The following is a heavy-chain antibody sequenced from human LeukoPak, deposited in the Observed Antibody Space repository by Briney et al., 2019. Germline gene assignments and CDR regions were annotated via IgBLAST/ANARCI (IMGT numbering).Heavy chain of an antibody. CDR1: GYTLTELS. D-gene: IGHD1-26*01. CDR2: INAGNGNT. CDR3: ARGRVGATISY. V-gene: IGHV1-3*01. J-gene: IGHJ4*02. Sequence: ASVKVSCKVSGYTLTELSMHWVRQAPGQRLEWMGWINAGNGNTKYSQKFQGRVTITRDTSASTAYMELSSLRSEDTAVYYCARGRVGATISYWGQGTLVTVSS.